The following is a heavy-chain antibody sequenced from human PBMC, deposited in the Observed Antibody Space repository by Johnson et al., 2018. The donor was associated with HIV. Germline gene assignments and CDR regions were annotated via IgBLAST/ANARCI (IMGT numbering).Heavy chain of an antibody. V-gene: IGHV3-66*03. CDR3: ARLTWDQNRGWDAFDI. Sequence: VQLVESGGGLIQPGGSLRLSCAASGFTVSSNYMSWVRQAPGKGLEWVSVIYSGGSTYYADSVKGRFTIYRDNSKNTLYLQMNSLRPEDTAVYYCARLTWDQNRGWDAFDIWGQGTMVTVSS. CDR1: GFTVSSNY. J-gene: IGHJ3*02. D-gene: IGHD1-26*01. CDR2: IYSGGST.